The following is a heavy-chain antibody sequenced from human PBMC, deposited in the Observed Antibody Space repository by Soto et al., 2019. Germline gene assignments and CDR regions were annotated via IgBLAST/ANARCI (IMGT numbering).Heavy chain of an antibody. V-gene: IGHV4-59*12. J-gene: IGHJ6*02. CDR3: ARVRLGCSGGSCYAGYYGMDV. D-gene: IGHD2-15*01. CDR2: IYYSGST. CDR1: GGSISSYY. Sequence: SETLSLTCTVSGGSISSYYWSWIRQPPGKGLEWIGYIYYSGSTNYNPSLKSRVTISVDTSKNQFSLKLSSVTAADTAVYYCARVRLGCSGGSCYAGYYGMDVWGQGTTVTVSS.